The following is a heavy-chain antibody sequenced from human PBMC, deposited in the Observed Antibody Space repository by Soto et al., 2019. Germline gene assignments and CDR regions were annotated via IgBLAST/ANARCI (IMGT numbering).Heavy chain of an antibody. Sequence: QVQLVQSGAEVKKPGASVKVSCKASGYTFTSYGISWLRQAPGQGLEWMGWISAYNGNTNYAQKLQGRVTMTTDTSTSTAYMELRSLRSDDTAVYYCARALLDYIWWSYRYHYFDYWGQGTLVTVSS. D-gene: IGHD3-16*02. CDR1: GYTFTSYG. CDR3: ARALLDYIWWSYRYHYFDY. CDR2: ISAYNGNT. J-gene: IGHJ4*02. V-gene: IGHV1-18*01.